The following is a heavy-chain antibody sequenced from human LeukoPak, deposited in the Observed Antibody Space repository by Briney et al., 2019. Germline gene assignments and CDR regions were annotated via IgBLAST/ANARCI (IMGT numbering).Heavy chain of an antibody. Sequence: PGGSLRLSCAASGCTFSGYAMSWVRQAPGEGLEWVSAISGSGGSTYYADSVKGRFTISRDNSKNTLYLQMNSLRAEDTAVYYCAKDPRFWSGYFDYWGQGTLVNVSS. CDR2: ISGSGGST. CDR3: AKDPRFWSGYFDY. D-gene: IGHD3-3*01. V-gene: IGHV3-23*01. CDR1: GCTFSGYA. J-gene: IGHJ4*02.